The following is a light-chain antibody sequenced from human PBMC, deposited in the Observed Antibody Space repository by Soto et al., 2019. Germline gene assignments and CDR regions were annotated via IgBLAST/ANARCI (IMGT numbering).Light chain of an antibody. J-gene: IGKJ1*01. CDR2: DAS. CDR3: QQYNSYSWT. V-gene: IGKV1-5*01. Sequence: IQMTQSPSTLSASVVDRVSITCRASQTITRSMAWYRQKPGKAPKLLISDASTLDTGVPSRFSGSRSGTEFTLTISSLQPDDFATYYCQQYNSYSWTFGQGTTV. CDR1: QTITRS.